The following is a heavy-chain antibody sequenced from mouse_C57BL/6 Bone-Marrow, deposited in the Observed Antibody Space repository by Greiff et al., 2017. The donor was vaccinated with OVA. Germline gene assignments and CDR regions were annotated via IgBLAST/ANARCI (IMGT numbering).Heavy chain of an antibody. J-gene: IGHJ3*01. Sequence: DVKLQESGGGLVKPGGSLKLSCAASGFTFSSYAMSWVRQTPEKRLEWVATISDGGSYTYYPDNVKGRFTISRDNAKTNLYLQMSHLKSEDTAMYYCARENYYGSSLGWFAYWGQGTLVTVSA. CDR1: GFTFSSYA. CDR2: ISDGGSYT. V-gene: IGHV5-4*01. CDR3: ARENYYGSSLGWFAY. D-gene: IGHD1-1*01.